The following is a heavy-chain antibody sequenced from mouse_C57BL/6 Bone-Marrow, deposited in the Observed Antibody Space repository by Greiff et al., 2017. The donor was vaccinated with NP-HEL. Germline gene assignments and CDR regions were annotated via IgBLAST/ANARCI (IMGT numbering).Heavy chain of an antibody. Sequence: VQVVESGPGLVQPSQSLSITCTVSGFSLTSYGVHWVRQSPGKGLEWLGVIWSGGSTDYNAAFISRLSISKDNSKSQVFFKMNSLQADDTAIYYCARRVIYAMDYWGQGTSVTVSS. CDR3: ARRVIYAMDY. D-gene: IGHD2-2*01. CDR1: GFSLTSYG. J-gene: IGHJ4*01. CDR2: IWSGGST. V-gene: IGHV2-2*01.